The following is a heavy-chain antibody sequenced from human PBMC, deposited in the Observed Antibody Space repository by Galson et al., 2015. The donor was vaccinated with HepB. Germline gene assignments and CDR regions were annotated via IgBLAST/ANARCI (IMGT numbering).Heavy chain of an antibody. J-gene: IGHJ3*02. CDR2: IYYSGST. D-gene: IGHD6-13*01. CDR3: GRGRSSSWYYPDTFDI. V-gene: IGHV4-59*01. CDR1: GGSIRNYY. Sequence: LSLTCTVSGGSIRNYYWSWIRQPPGKGLEWIGYIYYSGSTNYNPSLKSRVAISVDTSKNQFSLKLTSVAAADTAVYYCGRGRSSSWYYPDTFDIWGQGTMVTVSS.